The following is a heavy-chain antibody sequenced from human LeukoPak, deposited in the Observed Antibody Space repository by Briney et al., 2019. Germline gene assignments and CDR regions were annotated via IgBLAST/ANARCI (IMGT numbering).Heavy chain of an antibody. CDR1: GGTFSSYA. Sequence: SVKVSCKASGGTFSSYAISWVRQAPGQGLEWMGGIIPIFGTANYAQKFQGRVTITADESTSTAYMELSSLRSGDTAVYYCASCRGATGTTLGRVAFDIWGQGTMVTVSS. CDR2: IIPIFGTA. CDR3: ASCRGATGTTLGRVAFDI. J-gene: IGHJ3*02. D-gene: IGHD1-1*01. V-gene: IGHV1-69*13.